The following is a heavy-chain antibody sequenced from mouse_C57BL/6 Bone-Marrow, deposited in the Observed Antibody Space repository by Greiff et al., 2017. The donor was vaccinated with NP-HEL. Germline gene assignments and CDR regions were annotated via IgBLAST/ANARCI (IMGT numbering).Heavy chain of an antibody. CDR2: IYPSDSDT. CDR3: ARGGVYYDGSSHYFDY. J-gene: IGHJ2*01. Sequence: QVQLQQPGAELVRPGSSVKLSCKASGYTFTSYWMDWVKQRPGQGLEWIGNIYPSDSDTHYNQKFKDKATLTVDKSSSTAYMQLSSLPSEDSAVDYCARGGVYYDGSSHYFDYWGQGTTLTVSS. V-gene: IGHV1-61*01. CDR1: GYTFTSYW. D-gene: IGHD1-1*01.